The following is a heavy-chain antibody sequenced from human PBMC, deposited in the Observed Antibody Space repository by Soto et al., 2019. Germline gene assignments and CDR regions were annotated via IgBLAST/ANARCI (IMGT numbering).Heavy chain of an antibody. CDR2: ISSDGSSY. J-gene: IGHJ6*02. D-gene: IGHD1-26*01. CDR1: GFTLTNNG. Sequence: QVQLLESGGCVVQPGRSLRLSCVASGFTLTNNGMHWVRQAPGQGLEWVAVISSDGSSYYYGDSVRGRCTISRATSKNTLFLEMDSLTTADTAVYDCAEDRGLAESGTSSNYYYGIDVWGQGASVTVS. CDR3: AEDRGLAESGTSSNYYYGIDV. V-gene: IGHV3-30*18.